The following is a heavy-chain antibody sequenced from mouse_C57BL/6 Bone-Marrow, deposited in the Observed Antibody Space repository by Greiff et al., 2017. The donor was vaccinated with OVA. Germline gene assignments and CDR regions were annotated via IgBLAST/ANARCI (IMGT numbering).Heavy chain of an antibody. CDR3: TRDMGGNYIDY. Sequence: EVHLVESGEGLVKPGGSLKLSCAASGFSFSSYAMSWVRQTPEKRLEWVAYISSGGDYIYYADTVKGRFTISRDNARNTLYLQMRSLKSEDTAMYYCTRDMGGNYIDYWGQGTTLTVSS. J-gene: IGHJ2*01. V-gene: IGHV5-9-1*02. CDR1: GFSFSSYA. D-gene: IGHD1-1*02. CDR2: ISSGGDYI.